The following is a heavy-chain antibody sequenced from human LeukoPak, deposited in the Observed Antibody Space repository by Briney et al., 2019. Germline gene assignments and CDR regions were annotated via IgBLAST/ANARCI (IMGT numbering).Heavy chain of an antibody. CDR3: AKALGGYYGSGSSSY. V-gene: IGHV3-23*01. D-gene: IGHD3-10*01. Sequence: GGSLRLSCAASGFTFSSHAMSWVRQAPGKGLEWVSAISGSGGSTYYADSVKGRFTISRDNSKNTLYLQMNSLRAEDTAVYYCAKALGGYYGSGSSSYWGQGTLVTVSS. CDR1: GFTFSSHA. CDR2: ISGSGGST. J-gene: IGHJ4*02.